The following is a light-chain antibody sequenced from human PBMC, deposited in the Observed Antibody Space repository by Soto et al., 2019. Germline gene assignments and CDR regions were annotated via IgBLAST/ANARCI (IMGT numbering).Light chain of an antibody. J-gene: IGKJ1*01. V-gene: IGKV3-11*01. CDR2: DAS. CDR1: QSVRNY. CDR3: HQYSSSPPT. Sequence: EIVLTQSPATLALSPGERATLSCRASQSVRNYLAWYQQRPGQAPRLLIYDASSRATGIPARFSGSGSGTDFTLTISSLEPEDFAVYFCHQYSSSPPTFGQGTKVDIK.